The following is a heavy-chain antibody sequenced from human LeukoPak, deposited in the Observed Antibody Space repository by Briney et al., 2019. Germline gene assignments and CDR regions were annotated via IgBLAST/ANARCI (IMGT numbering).Heavy chain of an antibody. V-gene: IGHV3-30*02. D-gene: IGHD3-3*01. Sequence: SGGSLRLFCAASGFIFSSYGVHGLRQATGKGLEWLAFIRYDGSNKYYADSVKGLFAIPRDNAKNPLYLQMNSLRTEDTAMYYCAKGVTIFGVVIMGYFDYWGQGTLVTVSS. CDR2: IRYDGSNK. CDR1: GFIFSSYG. J-gene: IGHJ4*02. CDR3: AKGVTIFGVVIMGYFDY.